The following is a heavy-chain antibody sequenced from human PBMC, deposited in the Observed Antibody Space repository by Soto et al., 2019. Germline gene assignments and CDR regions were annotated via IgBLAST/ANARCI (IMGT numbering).Heavy chain of an antibody. J-gene: IGHJ4*02. V-gene: IGHV4-31*01. Sequence: QVQLQESGPGLVKPSQTLSLTCTVSGASITSGRSYWSWIRQHPGKGLEWIGYMFYTGSTYYHPFLKGPINLSGDTAKKQFPLRLSSVTPADTAVYYCARDNGYGHFDSWGQGTLVTVSS. CDR2: MFYTGST. CDR1: GASITSGRSY. CDR3: ARDNGYGHFDS. D-gene: IGHD5-12*01.